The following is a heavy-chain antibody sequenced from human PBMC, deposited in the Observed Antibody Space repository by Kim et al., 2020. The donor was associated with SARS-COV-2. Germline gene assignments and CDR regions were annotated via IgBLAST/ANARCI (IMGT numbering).Heavy chain of an antibody. CDR2: IIPIFGTA. V-gene: IGHV1-69*13. J-gene: IGHJ4*02. CDR1: GGTFSSYA. CDR3: ARELGIAAAGPYYFDY. Sequence: SVKVSCKASGGTFSSYAISWVRQAPGQGLEWMGGIIPIFGTANYAQKFQGRVTITADESTSTAYMELSSLRSEDTAVYYCARELGIAAAGPYYFDYWGQGTLVTVSS. D-gene: IGHD6-13*01.